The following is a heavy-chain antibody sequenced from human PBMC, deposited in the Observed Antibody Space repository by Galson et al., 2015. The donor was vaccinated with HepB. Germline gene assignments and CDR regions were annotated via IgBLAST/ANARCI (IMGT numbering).Heavy chain of an antibody. CDR1: GFTFTNAW. CDR3: TRYGAHDRVWGYFDY. V-gene: IGHV3-15*01. J-gene: IGHJ4*02. Sequence: SLRLSCAASGFTFTNAWMSWVRQAPGKGLEWVGRIKSNTDGGTIEYAAPVKGRFTISRDDSKNTLYLQMNSLKTEDTAVYYCTRYGAHDRVWGYFDYWGQGTLVTVSS. D-gene: IGHD4/OR15-4a*01. CDR2: IKSNTDGGTI.